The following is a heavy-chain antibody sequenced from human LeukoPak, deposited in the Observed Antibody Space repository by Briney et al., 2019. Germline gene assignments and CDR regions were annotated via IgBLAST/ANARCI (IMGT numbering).Heavy chain of an antibody. J-gene: IGHJ3*02. CDR2: ISAYNGNT. CDR3: ARVHYDSSGYYLAAFDI. D-gene: IGHD3-22*01. Sequence: ASVKVSCKASGSTFTSYGISWVRQAPGQGLEWMGWISAYNGNTNYAQKLQGRVTMTTDTSTSTAYMKLRSLRSDDTAVYYCARVHYDSSGYYLAAFDIWGQGTMVTVSS. V-gene: IGHV1-18*01. CDR1: GSTFTSYG.